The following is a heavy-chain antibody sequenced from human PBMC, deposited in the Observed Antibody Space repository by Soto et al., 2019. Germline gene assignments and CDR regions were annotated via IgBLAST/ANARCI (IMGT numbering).Heavy chain of an antibody. CDR1: GFTFSSYA. D-gene: IGHD1-26*01. J-gene: IGHJ4*02. Sequence: GGSLRLSCAASGFTFSSYAMHWVRQAPGKGLEWVAVISYDGSNKYYADSVKGRFTISRDNSKNTLYLQMNSLRAEDTAVYYCAREWDGSVKEYYFDYWGQGTLVTVSS. V-gene: IGHV3-30-3*01. CDR3: AREWDGSVKEYYFDY. CDR2: ISYDGSNK.